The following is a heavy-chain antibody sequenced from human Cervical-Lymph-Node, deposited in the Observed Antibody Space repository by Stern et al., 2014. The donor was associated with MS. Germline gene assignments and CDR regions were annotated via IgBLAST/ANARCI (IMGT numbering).Heavy chain of an antibody. D-gene: IGHD6-13*01. J-gene: IGHJ4*02. Sequence: DQLVKSGGGVVQPGRSLRLSCAASGFSFSRYAMHWVRQAPGKGLEWVALIWYDGSNPYYADSVTGRFPISRDNFKNTLYLQMNSLRAEDTAVYYCASAYSSSHYYFDYWGQGTLVTVSS. CDR2: IWYDGSNP. V-gene: IGHV3-33*01. CDR1: GFSFSRYA. CDR3: ASAYSSSHYYFDY.